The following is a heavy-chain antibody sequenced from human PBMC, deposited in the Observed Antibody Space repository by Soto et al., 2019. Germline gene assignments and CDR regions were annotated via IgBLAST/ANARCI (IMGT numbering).Heavy chain of an antibody. V-gene: IGHV1-69*01. J-gene: IGHJ4*02. D-gene: IGHD5-18*01. CDR3: ARGGRGYSSAPRYYFDY. CDR2: IIPIFATV. Sequence: VQLVQSGSEVKKPGSSVKVSCKASGGSFSSNPISWVRQAPGQGLEWMAGIIPIFATVHYAQKFQGRVTITADESTSTAYMELTSLRSEDTAVYFCARGGRGYSSAPRYYFDYWGQGTLVTVS. CDR1: GGSFSSNP.